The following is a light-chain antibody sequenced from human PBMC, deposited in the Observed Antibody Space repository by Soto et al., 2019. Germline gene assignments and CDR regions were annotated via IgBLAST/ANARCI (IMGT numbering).Light chain of an antibody. V-gene: IGLV2-14*01. CDR3: SSSTNTNTLVI. CDR2: EGT. CDR1: SSDIGRYKF. J-gene: IGLJ2*01. Sequence: QSALTQPASVSGSPGQSITISCTGTSSDIGRYKFVSWFQQHPGKAPKLLIFEGTNRPSGVSNRFSGFKSGNTASLTISGLQAEDEAIYFCSSSTNTNTLVIFGGGTK.